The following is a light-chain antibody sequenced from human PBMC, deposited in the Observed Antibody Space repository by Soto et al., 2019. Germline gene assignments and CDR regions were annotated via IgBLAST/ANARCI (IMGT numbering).Light chain of an antibody. J-gene: IGKJ2*01. Sequence: DIQMTQSPSSLSASVGDRVSITCRASESISIYLNWYQQKPGKAPKLLISATPNLQSGVPSRFSGSASGTDFTLTIRSLQPEDFATYYCQQSYSTPRTFGQGTKLEIK. CDR2: ATP. CDR1: ESISIY. V-gene: IGKV1-39*01. CDR3: QQSYSTPRT.